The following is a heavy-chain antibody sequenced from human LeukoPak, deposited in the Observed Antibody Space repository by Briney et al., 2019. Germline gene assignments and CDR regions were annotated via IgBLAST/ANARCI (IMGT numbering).Heavy chain of an antibody. V-gene: IGHV1-2*02. CDR2: INPNSGGT. Sequence: ASVKVSCKVSGYTLTELSMHWVRQAPGQGLEWMGWINPNSGGTNYAQKFQGRVTMTRDTSISTAYMELSRLRSDDTAVYYCARECGYCSSTSCYLDYWGQGTLVTVSS. D-gene: IGHD2-2*03. CDR3: ARECGYCSSTSCYLDY. J-gene: IGHJ4*02. CDR1: GYTLTELS.